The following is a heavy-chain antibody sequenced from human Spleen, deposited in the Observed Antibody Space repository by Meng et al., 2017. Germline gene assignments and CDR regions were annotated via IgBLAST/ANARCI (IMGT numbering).Heavy chain of an antibody. D-gene: IGHD2-2*01. Sequence: GGSLRPSCKGSGYRFTSSWIAWVRQMPGKGLGWMGIIYPGDSDTRYSPSFQGQVTISADKSISAAYLQWSSLKASDTAMYYCARAGWSVIVVGRSLDVWGQGTTVTVSS. CDR2: IYPGDSDT. CDR1: GYRFTSSW. V-gene: IGHV5-51*01. J-gene: IGHJ6*02. CDR3: ARAGWSVIVVGRSLDV.